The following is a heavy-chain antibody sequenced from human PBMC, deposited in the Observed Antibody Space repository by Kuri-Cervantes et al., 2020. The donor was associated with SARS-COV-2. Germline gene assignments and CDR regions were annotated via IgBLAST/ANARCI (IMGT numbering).Heavy chain of an antibody. CDR2: IYYSGST. D-gene: IGHD3-3*01. CDR3: ARHTIFGAHDAFDI. V-gene: IGHV4-59*08. J-gene: IGHJ3*02. CDR1: GVSLSNHY. Sequence: SETLSLTCAVYGVSLSNHYWSWIRQPPGKGLEWIGYIYYSGSTNYNPSLKSRVTMSVDTSKNQFSLKLSSVTAADTAVYYCARHTIFGAHDAFDIWGQGTMVTVSS.